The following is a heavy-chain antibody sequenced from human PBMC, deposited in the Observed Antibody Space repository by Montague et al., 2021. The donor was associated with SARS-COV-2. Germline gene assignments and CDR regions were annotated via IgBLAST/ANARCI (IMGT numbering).Heavy chain of an antibody. CDR2: IYYSGXT. CDR3: ARLGGDCGGTYDTFDI. D-gene: IGHD4-23*01. Sequence: SETLSLTCTVSGGSISSRSYYWGWIRQPPGKGLEWIGSIYYSGXTXYXXXXKXRVTISVDTSKNQFSLKLSSVTAADTAVYYCARLGGDCGGTYDTFDIWGQGTMGTVSS. CDR1: GGSISSRSYY. J-gene: IGHJ3*02. V-gene: IGHV4-39*01.